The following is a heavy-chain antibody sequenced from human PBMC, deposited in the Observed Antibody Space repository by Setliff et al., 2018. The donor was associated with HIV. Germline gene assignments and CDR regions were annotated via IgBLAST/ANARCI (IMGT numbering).Heavy chain of an antibody. J-gene: IGHJ4*02. CDR2: IYYSGST. Sequence: KPSETLSLTCSVSGGSISGYYWNWIRQPPGKGLEWIGYIYYSGSTNYNPSLKSRVTISVDTSKNQFSLKLSSVTAADTAVYYCARGLGYSGYYLYWGQGTRVTVSS. D-gene: IGHD5-12*01. V-gene: IGHV4-59*08. CDR1: GGSISGYY. CDR3: ARGLGYSGYYLY.